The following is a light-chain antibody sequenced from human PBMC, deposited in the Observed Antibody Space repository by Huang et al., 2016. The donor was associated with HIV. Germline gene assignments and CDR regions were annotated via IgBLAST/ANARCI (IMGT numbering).Light chain of an antibody. CDR2: AAS. J-gene: IGKJ2*01. V-gene: IGKV1-NL1*01. CDR3: QQYFTTPPWS. CDR1: QPIRNS. Sequence: DIQITQSPFSLSASIGDRVTVTCRASQPIRNSLAWYQQKPAQAPKLLLYAASRLKSGVPSRFSGSGSGTTYSLTISSLRPEDFATYHCQQYFTTPPWSFGQGTKLEIK.